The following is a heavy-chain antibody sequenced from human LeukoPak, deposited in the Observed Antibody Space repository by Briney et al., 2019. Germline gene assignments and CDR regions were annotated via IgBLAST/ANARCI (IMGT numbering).Heavy chain of an antibody. CDR3: ARDWSAAVYAPFDY. CDR1: GFTFSSYA. J-gene: IGHJ4*02. V-gene: IGHV3-23*01. Sequence: PGGSLRLSCVASGFTFSSYAMSWVRQAPGKGLEWVSTISDSGDNTYYADSVKGRFTISRDNSENTLYLQMKSLRHEDTAVYYCARDWSAAVYAPFDYWGQGTLVTVSS. CDR2: ISDSGDNT. D-gene: IGHD5/OR15-5a*01.